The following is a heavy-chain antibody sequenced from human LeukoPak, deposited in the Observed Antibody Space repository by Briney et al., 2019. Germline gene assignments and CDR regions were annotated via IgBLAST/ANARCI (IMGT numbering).Heavy chain of an antibody. V-gene: IGHV3-30*02. J-gene: IGHJ4*02. CDR1: GFTFSSYG. CDR3: ASAHSSGWSLLDY. CDR2: IRYDGSNK. D-gene: IGHD6-19*01. Sequence: GGSLRLSCAASGFTFSSYGMHWVRQAPGKGLEWVAFIRYDGSNKYYADSVKGRFTISRDNSKNTLYLQMNSLRAEDTAVYYCASAHSSGWSLLDYWGQGTLVTVSS.